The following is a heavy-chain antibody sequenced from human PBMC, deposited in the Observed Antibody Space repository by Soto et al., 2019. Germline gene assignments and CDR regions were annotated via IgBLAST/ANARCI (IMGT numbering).Heavy chain of an antibody. CDR1: GFTFSNYN. CDR2: ISGSSNTI. J-gene: IGHJ6*03. V-gene: IGHV3-48*01. CDR3: ARGNGYNYYYMDV. Sequence: PGGSLRLSCTASGFTFSNYNMNWVRQAPGKGLEWVSFISGSSNTIYYADSVKGRFTISRDNARNSLYLQMNSLRADDTAVFYCARGNGYNYYYMDVWGKGTTVTVS.